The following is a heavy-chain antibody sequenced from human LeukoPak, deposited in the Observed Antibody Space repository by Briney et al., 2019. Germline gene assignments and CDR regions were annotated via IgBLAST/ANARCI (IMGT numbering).Heavy chain of an antibody. CDR2: IDYSGST. V-gene: IGHV4-30-4*01. CDR3: ARVVTRTGNCSSTSCGGAYYYGMDV. CDR1: AGTISSGDYY. D-gene: IGHD2-2*01. J-gene: IGHJ6*02. Sequence: PSETLSFTSTVSAGTISSGDYYWRWIRQPPGKGLEWNGYIDYSGSTYYNQSLKSRVTISVDTSKDQFSLRLSSVTAADTAVYYCARVVTRTGNCSSTSCGGAYYYGMDVWGQGTTVTVSS.